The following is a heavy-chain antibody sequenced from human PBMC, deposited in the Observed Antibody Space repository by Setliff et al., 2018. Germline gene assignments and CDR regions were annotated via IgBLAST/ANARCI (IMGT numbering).Heavy chain of an antibody. CDR2: IYHSGSA. J-gene: IGHJ3*01. CDR3: AREVGTSTSSDAFDV. CDR1: GDSISSGDYF. D-gene: IGHD1-26*01. V-gene: IGHV4-30-4*08. Sequence: TLSLTCTVSGDSISSGDYFWSWIRQPPGKGLEWIAYIYHSGSAYYNPSLKSRVTMSVDTSKNQFSLHLTSVTAADTAVYYRAREVGTSTSSDAFDVWGQGMMVTVSS.